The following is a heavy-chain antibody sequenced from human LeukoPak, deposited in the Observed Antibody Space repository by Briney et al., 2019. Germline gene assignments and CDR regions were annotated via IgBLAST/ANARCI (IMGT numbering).Heavy chain of an antibody. D-gene: IGHD6-6*01. J-gene: IGHJ4*02. Sequence: PGGSLRLSCAASGFTFSSYGMHWDRQAPGKGLEWVAFIRYDGSNKYYADSVKGRFTISRDNSKNTLYLQMNSLRAEDTAVYYCAKDSSIAARLGYYFDYWGQGTLVTVSS. CDR3: AKDSSIAARLGYYFDY. V-gene: IGHV3-30*02. CDR1: GFTFSSYG. CDR2: IRYDGSNK.